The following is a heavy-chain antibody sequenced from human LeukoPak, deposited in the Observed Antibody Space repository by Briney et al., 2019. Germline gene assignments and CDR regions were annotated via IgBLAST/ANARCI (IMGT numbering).Heavy chain of an antibody. CDR1: GGSISSDY. V-gene: IGHV4-59*01. CDR3: AREYCTRTTCYFDY. J-gene: IGHJ4*02. Sequence: SETLSLTCSVSGGSISSDYWSWIRQPPEKGLERIGYILYSGSTNYNPSLKSRLTISVDTSKNQFSQKLSSVTAADTAVYYCAREYCTRTTCYFDYWGQGTLVTVSS. D-gene: IGHD2-2*01. CDR2: ILYSGST.